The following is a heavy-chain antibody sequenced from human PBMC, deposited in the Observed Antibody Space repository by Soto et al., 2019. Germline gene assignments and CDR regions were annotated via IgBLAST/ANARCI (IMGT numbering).Heavy chain of an antibody. CDR3: ARGGGVQSFGLPIDY. V-gene: IGHV4-31*03. D-gene: IGHD3-16*01. Sequence: QVQLQESGPGLVKPSQTLSLTCTVSGGSISSGGYYWSWIRQHPGKGLEWIGYIYYSGSTYYNPSLKRRVTISVDTSKNQFSLKLSSVTAADTAVYYCARGGGVQSFGLPIDYWGQGTLVTVSS. J-gene: IGHJ4*02. CDR1: GGSISSGGYY. CDR2: IYYSGST.